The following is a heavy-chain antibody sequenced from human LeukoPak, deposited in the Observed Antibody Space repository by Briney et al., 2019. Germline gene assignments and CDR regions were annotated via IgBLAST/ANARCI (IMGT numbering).Heavy chain of an antibody. J-gene: IGHJ3*02. CDR1: DDSFSTHY. D-gene: IGHD4-17*01. V-gene: IGHV4-59*11. CDR2: ISYSGST. Sequence: SATPSLTRTISDDSFSTHYWTSIRQPPGKWLEWMGYISYSGSTNYNPSLKSRVTISVDTSKKQFCLKMNSVTAADTAVYYCARDPTTVTKGFDIWGQGTLVTVSS. CDR3: ARDPTTVTKGFDI.